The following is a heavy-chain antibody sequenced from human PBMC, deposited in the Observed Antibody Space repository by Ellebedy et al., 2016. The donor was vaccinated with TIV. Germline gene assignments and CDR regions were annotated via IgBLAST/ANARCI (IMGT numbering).Heavy chain of an antibody. D-gene: IGHD1-26*01. J-gene: IGHJ5*02. Sequence: SVKVSXKASGGTFSSYAISWVRQAPGQGLEWMGGIIPIFGTANYAQKFQGRVTITADKSTSTAYMELSSLRSEDTAVYYCAVVGATRVNWFDPWGQGTLVTVSS. CDR2: IIPIFGTA. V-gene: IGHV1-69*06. CDR1: GGTFSSYA. CDR3: AVVGATRVNWFDP.